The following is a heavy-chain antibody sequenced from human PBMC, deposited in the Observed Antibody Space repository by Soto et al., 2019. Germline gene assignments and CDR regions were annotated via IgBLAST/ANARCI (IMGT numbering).Heavy chain of an antibody. V-gene: IGHV1-18*04. CDR3: AGWPYDSSGYYPLY. J-gene: IGHJ4*02. CDR1: GYTFTSYG. CDR2: ISAYNGNT. Sequence: GASVKVSCKGSGYTFTSYGISWVRQAPGQGLEWMGWISAYNGNTNYAQKLQGRVTMTTDTSTSTAYMELRSLRSDDTAVYYCAGWPYDSSGYYPLYWGQGTLVTVSS. D-gene: IGHD3-22*01.